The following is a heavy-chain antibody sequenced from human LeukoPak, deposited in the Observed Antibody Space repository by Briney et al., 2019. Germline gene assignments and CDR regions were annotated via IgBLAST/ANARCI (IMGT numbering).Heavy chain of an antibody. CDR3: AKGDGRDLLDY. CDR2: ISSSSSYI. V-gene: IGHV3-21*01. J-gene: IGHJ4*02. D-gene: IGHD1-26*01. Sequence: GGSLRLSCAASGFTFSTYNMNWVRQAPGKGLEWVSSISSSSSYIFYADSVKGRFTISRDNAKNSLYLQMNSLRAEDTAVYYCAKGDGRDLLDYWGQGTLVTVSS. CDR1: GFTFSTYN.